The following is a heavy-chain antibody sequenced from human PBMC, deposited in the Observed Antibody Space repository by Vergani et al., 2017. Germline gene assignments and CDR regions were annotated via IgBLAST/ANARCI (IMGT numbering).Heavy chain of an antibody. J-gene: IGHJ4*02. CDR2: IWYDGSNK. CDR1: GFTFSSYG. V-gene: IGHV3-33*01. Sequence: QVQLVESGGGVVQPGRSLRLSCAASGFTFSSYGMHWVRQAPGKGLEWVAIIWYDGSNKFYADSVKGRFTISRDNSKNTLYLQMNSLRVEDTAVYYCARDQVVVVTGPDYGGQGGLVTVSS. CDR3: ARDQVVVVTGPDY. D-gene: IGHD2-21*02.